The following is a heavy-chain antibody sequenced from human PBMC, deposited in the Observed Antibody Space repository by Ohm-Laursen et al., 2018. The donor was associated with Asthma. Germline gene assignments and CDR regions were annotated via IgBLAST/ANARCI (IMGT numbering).Heavy chain of an antibody. J-gene: IGHJ3*02. CDR3: ARRDFSGGDPSAAFDI. D-gene: IGHD2-21*02. V-gene: IGHV3-33*01. Sequence: SLRLSCAASGFTFSSYGMHWVRQAPGKGLEWVAVIWYDGSNKYYADSVKGRFTISRDNSKNTLYMQMNSLRAEDKAVYYCARRDFSGGDPSAAFDIWGQGTMVTVSS. CDR2: IWYDGSNK. CDR1: GFTFSSYG.